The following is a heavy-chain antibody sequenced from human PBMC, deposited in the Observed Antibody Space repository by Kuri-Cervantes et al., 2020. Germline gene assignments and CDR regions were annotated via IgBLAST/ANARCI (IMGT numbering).Heavy chain of an antibody. CDR1: GYTFTSYD. D-gene: IGHD6-19*01. Sequence: ASVKVSCKASGYTFTSYDINWVRQATGQGLEWMGWMNPNSGNTGYAQKLQGRVTMTTDTSASTAYMELSSLRSEDTAVYYCAREGIAVAWYAYYYYGMDVWGQGTTVTVSS. CDR2: MNPNSGNT. CDR3: AREGIAVAWYAYYYYGMDV. J-gene: IGHJ6*02. V-gene: IGHV1-8*01.